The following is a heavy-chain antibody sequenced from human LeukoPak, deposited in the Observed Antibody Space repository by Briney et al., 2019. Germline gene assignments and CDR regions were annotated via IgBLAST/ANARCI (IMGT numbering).Heavy chain of an antibody. Sequence: SETLSLTCTVSGGSISSYYWSWIRQPAGKGLEWIGRIYTSGSTNYNPSLKSRVTMSVDTSKNQFSLKLSSVTAADTAVYYCARATLSITIFDTAFDIWGQGAMVTVSS. D-gene: IGHD3-9*01. V-gene: IGHV4-4*07. CDR2: IYTSGST. CDR1: GGSISSYY. CDR3: ARATLSITIFDTAFDI. J-gene: IGHJ3*02.